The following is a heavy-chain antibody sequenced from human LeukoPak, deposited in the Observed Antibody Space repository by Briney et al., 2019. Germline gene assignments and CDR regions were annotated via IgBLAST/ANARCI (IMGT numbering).Heavy chain of an antibody. Sequence: PGGSLRLSCAASGFTFIDHYLTWVRQAPGKGLEWVSYISSSGNTIYYADSVKGRFTIPRDNSKNTVYLQMNSLRAEDTAVYYCARSKRSGGYVFDYWGQGTLVTVSS. V-gene: IGHV3-11*01. D-gene: IGHD5-12*01. J-gene: IGHJ4*02. CDR3: ARSKRSGGYVFDY. CDR1: GFTFIDHY. CDR2: ISSSGNTI.